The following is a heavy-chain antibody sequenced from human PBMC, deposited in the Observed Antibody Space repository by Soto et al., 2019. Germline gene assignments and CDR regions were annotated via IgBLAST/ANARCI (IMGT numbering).Heavy chain of an antibody. V-gene: IGHV4-59*01. CDR3: AINHVETATIYLDY. Sequence: QVQLQESGPGLVKPSETLSLTCTVSGGSISSYYWSWIRQPPGKGLEWIGYIYYSGSTNYNPSLKSRFTISVDTSKNQCSLKLSSVTAADTAVYYWAINHVETATIYLDYWGQGTLVTVSS. J-gene: IGHJ4*02. D-gene: IGHD5-12*01. CDR1: GGSISSYY. CDR2: IYYSGST.